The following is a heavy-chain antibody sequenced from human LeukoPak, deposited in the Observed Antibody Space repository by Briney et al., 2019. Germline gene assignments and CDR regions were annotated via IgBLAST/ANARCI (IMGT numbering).Heavy chain of an antibody. Sequence: ASVKVSCKXSGYTLTELSMHWVRQAPGKGLEWMGRFDPEDGETIYAQKFQGRVTMTEDTSTDTAYMELSSLRSEDTAVYYCATGTKYYDILTGYYSYYYYYMDVWGKGTTVTVSS. CDR1: GYTLTELS. CDR2: FDPEDGET. V-gene: IGHV1-24*01. CDR3: ATGTKYYDILTGYYSYYYYYMDV. J-gene: IGHJ6*03. D-gene: IGHD3-9*01.